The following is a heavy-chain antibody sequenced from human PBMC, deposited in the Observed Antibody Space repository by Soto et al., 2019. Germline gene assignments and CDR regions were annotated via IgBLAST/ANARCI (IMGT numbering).Heavy chain of an antibody. CDR2: IIPIFGTA. Sequence: SVKVSCKASGGTFSSYAISWVRQAPGQGLEWMGGIIPIFGTANYAQKFQGRVTITADESTSTAYMELSSLRSEDTAVYYCARDLYYYGSGSYYANFDYWGQGTLITVSS. D-gene: IGHD3-10*01. V-gene: IGHV1-69*13. J-gene: IGHJ4*02. CDR1: GGTFSSYA. CDR3: ARDLYYYGSGSYYANFDY.